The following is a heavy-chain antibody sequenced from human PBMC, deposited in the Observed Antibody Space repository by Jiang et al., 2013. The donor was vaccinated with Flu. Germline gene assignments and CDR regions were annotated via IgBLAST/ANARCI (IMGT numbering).Heavy chain of an antibody. Sequence: GSGLVKPSETLSLTCTVSGGSISSYYWSWIRQPAGKGLEWIGRIYTSGSTNYNPSLKSRVTMSVDTSKNQFSLKLSSVTAADTAVYYCARGGGDFWSESAFDIWGQGTMVTVSS. D-gene: IGHD3-3*01. CDR3: ARGGGDFWSESAFDI. CDR2: IYTSGST. J-gene: IGHJ3*02. CDR1: GGSISSYY. V-gene: IGHV4-4*07.